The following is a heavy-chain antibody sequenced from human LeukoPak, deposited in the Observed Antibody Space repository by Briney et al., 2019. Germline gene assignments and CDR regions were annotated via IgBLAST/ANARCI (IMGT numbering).Heavy chain of an antibody. Sequence: SETLSLTCAVYGGSFSGYYWSWIRQPPGKGLEWIGEINHSGSTNYNPSLKSRVTISADTSKKQFSLKLNSVTAADTAVYYCAGRRIKIFGVVIRSRRHWFDPWGQGTLVTVSS. J-gene: IGHJ5*02. CDR1: GGSFSGYY. V-gene: IGHV4-34*01. CDR2: INHSGST. CDR3: AGRRIKIFGVVIRSRRHWFDP. D-gene: IGHD3-3*01.